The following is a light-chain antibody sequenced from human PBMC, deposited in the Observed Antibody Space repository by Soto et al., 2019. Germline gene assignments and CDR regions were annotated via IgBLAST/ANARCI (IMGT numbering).Light chain of an antibody. CDR3: SSYEGSSNG. CDR1: SSDVGGYNY. CDR2: EVN. V-gene: IGLV2-8*01. J-gene: IGLJ1*01. Sequence: QSVLTQPPSASGSPGQSVAISCTGTSSDVGGYNYVSWYQQHPGKAPKLMIYEVNKRPSGVPDRFSGSKSGNTASLTVSGLQAEDEADYYSSSYEGSSNGFGTGTKVTVL.